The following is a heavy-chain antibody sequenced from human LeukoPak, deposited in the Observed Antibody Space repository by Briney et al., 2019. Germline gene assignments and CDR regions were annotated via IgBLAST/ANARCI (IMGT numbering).Heavy chain of an antibody. CDR2: IYQNGNT. CDR3: GRGGIAAAASGIDY. D-gene: IGHD6-13*01. J-gene: IGHJ4*02. V-gene: IGHV4-30-2*01. CDR1: GGSISSGGYS. Sequence: SETLSLTCAVSGGSISSGGYSWSWIRQPPGEGLEWIGYIYQNGNTYYNPSLKSRVTISVDRSKNQFSLNLSSVTAADTAVYYCGRGGIAAAASGIDYWGQGTLVAVSS.